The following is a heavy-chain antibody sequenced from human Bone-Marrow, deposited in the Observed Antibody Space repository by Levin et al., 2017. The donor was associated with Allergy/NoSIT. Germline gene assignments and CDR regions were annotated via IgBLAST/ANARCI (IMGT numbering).Heavy chain of an antibody. CDR1: GGTFSSYA. J-gene: IGHJ6*02. V-gene: IGHV1-69*13. CDR2: IIPIFGTA. D-gene: IGHD6-6*01. Sequence: SVKVSCKASGGTFSSYAISWVRQAPGQGLEWMGGIIPIFGTANYAQKFQGRVTITADESTSTAYMELSSLRSEDSAVYYCARQTSSIAARGGSRYYYYYGMDVWGQGTTVTVSS. CDR3: ARQTSSIAARGGSRYYYYYGMDV.